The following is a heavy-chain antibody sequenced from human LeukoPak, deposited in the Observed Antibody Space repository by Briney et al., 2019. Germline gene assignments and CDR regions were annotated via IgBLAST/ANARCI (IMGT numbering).Heavy chain of an antibody. J-gene: IGHJ4*02. D-gene: IGHD3-10*01. Sequence: GASVKVSCKASGYTFTGYYMHWVRQAPGEGLEWMGWINPNNSDTIYAQKFQGRVTMTRDTSLSTGYMELSSLRSDDTAVYYCARGGFFGSGSLFDSWGQGTLVTVSS. CDR2: INPNNSDT. CDR1: GYTFTGYY. CDR3: ARGGFFGSGSLFDS. V-gene: IGHV1-2*02.